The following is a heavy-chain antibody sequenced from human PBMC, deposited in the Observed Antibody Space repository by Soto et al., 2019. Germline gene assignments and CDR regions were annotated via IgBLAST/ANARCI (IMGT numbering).Heavy chain of an antibody. J-gene: IGHJ4*02. CDR2: IYYSGST. CDR1: GGSISSYY. V-gene: IGHV4-59*01. Sequence: PSETLSLTCTVSGGSISSYYWSWIRQPPGKGLEWIGYIYYSGSTNYNPSLKSRVTISVDTSKNQFSLKLSSVTAADTAVYYCAGDYGDPTYFFDYWGQGTLVTVSS. D-gene: IGHD4-17*01. CDR3: AGDYGDPTYFFDY.